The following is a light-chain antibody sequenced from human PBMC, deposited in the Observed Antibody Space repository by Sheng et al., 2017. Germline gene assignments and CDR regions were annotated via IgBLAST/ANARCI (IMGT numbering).Light chain of an antibody. V-gene: IGKV3-20*01. CDR3: HQHNVSPWT. CDR1: QSVKNNNY. CDR2: GAT. J-gene: IGKJ1*01. Sequence: EIVLTQSPGTLSLSPGERATLSCRASQSVKNNNYLAWYQQKPGQAPRLLFYGATRRATGIPDRFSGSGSGTDFILTITRVEPEDFAVYYCHQHNVSPWTFGRGTKVEI.